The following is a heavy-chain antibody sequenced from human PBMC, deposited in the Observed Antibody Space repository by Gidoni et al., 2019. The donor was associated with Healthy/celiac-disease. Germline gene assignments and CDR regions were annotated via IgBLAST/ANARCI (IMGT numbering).Heavy chain of an antibody. D-gene: IGHD5-12*01. CDR3: AREFRDGYKEQIDY. CDR2: ISSSSSYI. V-gene: IGHV3-21*01. J-gene: IGHJ4*02. CDR1: GFTFSSYS. Sequence: EVQLVESGGGLVKPGGSLRLSCAASGFTFSSYSLHWGRQAPGKGLEWVSSISSSSSYISYADSVKGRFTIARDNAKNSLYLQMNSLRAEDTAVYYCAREFRDGYKEQIDYWGQGTLVTVSS.